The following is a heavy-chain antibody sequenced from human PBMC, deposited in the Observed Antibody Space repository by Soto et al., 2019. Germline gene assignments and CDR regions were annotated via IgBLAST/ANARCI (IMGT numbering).Heavy chain of an antibody. V-gene: IGHV1-2*02. CDR2: INPNSGGT. CDR1: GYSFTGYY. CDR3: ATDLWGVETPMIS. J-gene: IGHJ4*02. Sequence: KVSCKASGYSFTGYYMHWVRQAPGQGLEWMGWINPNSGGTNYAQKFQGRVTMTRDTSISTAYMELSRLRSDDTAVYYCATDLWGVETPMISWGQGTRVTVSS. D-gene: IGHD5-18*01.